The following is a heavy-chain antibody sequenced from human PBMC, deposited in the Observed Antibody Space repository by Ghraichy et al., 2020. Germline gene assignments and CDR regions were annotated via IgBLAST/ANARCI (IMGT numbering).Heavy chain of an antibody. V-gene: IGHV3-33*06. CDR1: GFTFRSYH. CDR3: AKDHPAKAVVAAKGGFDY. Sequence: GGSLRLSCAASGFTFRSYHMHWVRQAPGKGLEWVAVVWYDGTNKYYADSLKGRFTVSRDNSKNTVYLQMNTLRPEDTAMYYCAKDHPAKAVVAAKGGFDYWGQGTLVTVS. D-gene: IGHD2-15*01. CDR2: VWYDGTNK. J-gene: IGHJ4*02.